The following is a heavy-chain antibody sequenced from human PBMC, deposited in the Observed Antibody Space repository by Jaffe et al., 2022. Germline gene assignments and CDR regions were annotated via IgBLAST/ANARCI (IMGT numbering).Heavy chain of an antibody. D-gene: IGHD1-26*01. CDR1: GFTFTSFG. V-gene: IGHV3-30*02. Sequence: QIQLVESGGGVVQPGGSLRLGCVASGFTFTSFGMHWVRQAPGKGLEWVTFIRHDSSQTFYADSVKGRFTISRDDSKNMLYLQMNSLKVDDTALYYCAKEGGASWDIDYSGQGTLVTVSS. CDR3: AKEGGASWDIDY. J-gene: IGHJ4*02. CDR2: IRHDSSQT.